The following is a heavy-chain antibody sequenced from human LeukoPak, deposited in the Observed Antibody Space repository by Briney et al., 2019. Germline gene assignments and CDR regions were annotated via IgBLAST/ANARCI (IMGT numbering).Heavy chain of an antibody. CDR3: AKAAYYYDSSGYTDY. CDR2: ISSSGGST. J-gene: IGHJ4*02. CDR1: GITFSSYG. D-gene: IGHD3-22*01. Sequence: PGGSLRLSCAASGITFSSYGMSWVRQAPGKGLEWVSAISSSGGSTYYADSVKGRFTISRDNSKNTLYLQMNSLRAEDTAVYYCAKAAYYYDSSGYTDYWGQGTLVTVSS. V-gene: IGHV3-23*01.